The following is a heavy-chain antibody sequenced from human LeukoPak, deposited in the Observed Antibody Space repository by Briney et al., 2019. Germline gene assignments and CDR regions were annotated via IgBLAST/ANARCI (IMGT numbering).Heavy chain of an antibody. Sequence: GGSLRLSCAASGFTFSSYGMHWVRQAPGKGLEWVAVIWYDGSNKYYADSVKGRFTISRDNSKNTLYLQMNSLRAEDTAVYYCARDAGYSSIAARPLGYWGQGTLVTVSS. CDR3: ARDAGYSSIAARPLGY. CDR2: IWYDGSNK. V-gene: IGHV3-33*01. D-gene: IGHD6-6*01. CDR1: GFTFSSYG. J-gene: IGHJ4*02.